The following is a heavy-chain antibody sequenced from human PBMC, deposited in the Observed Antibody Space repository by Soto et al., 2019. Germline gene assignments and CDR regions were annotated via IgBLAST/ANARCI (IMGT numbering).Heavy chain of an antibody. Sequence: QVQLVQSGAEVKKPGASVKVSCKASGYTFTSYDINWVRQATGQGLEWMGWMNPNSGNTGYAQKFQGRVTMTRNTSISTADMELSSLRSEDTAVYYCARGWYYDSSGYQVAFDYWGQGTLVTVSS. CDR3: ARGWYYDSSGYQVAFDY. V-gene: IGHV1-8*01. D-gene: IGHD3-22*01. CDR2: MNPNSGNT. CDR1: GYTFTSYD. J-gene: IGHJ4*02.